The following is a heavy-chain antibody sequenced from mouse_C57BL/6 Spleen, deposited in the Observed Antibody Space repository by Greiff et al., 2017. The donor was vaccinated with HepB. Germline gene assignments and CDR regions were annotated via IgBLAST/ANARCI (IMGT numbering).Heavy chain of an antibody. CDR1: GYTFTSYW. Sequence: QVQLQQPGAELVKPGASVKLSCKASGYTFTSYWMHWVKQRPGQGLEWIGMIHPNSGSTNYNEKFKSKATLTVDKSSSTAYMQLSSLTSEDSAVYYCARGTTVVAGFDYWGQGTTLTVSS. J-gene: IGHJ2*01. V-gene: IGHV1-64*01. CDR3: ARGTTVVAGFDY. CDR2: IHPNSGST. D-gene: IGHD1-1*01.